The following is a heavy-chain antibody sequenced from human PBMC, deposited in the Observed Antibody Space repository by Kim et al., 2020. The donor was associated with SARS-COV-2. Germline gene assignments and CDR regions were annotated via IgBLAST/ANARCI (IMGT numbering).Heavy chain of an antibody. CDR3: AKALGYGSDWQRIDY. J-gene: IGHJ4*02. CDR2: IWYDGSNE. CDR1: GFTFRNYG. D-gene: IGHD2-15*01. Sequence: GGSLRLSCAASGFTFRNYGMHWVRQAPGKGLEWLAVIWYDGSNEYYVESVKGRFTISRDNSKNTLYLQLNSLRVEDTGTYFCAKALGYGSDWQRIDYWGQGTLVSVSS. V-gene: IGHV3-33*06.